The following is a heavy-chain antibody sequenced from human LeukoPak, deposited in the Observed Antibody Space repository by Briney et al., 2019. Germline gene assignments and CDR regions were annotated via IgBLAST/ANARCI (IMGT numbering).Heavy chain of an antibody. D-gene: IGHD6-19*01. V-gene: IGHV3-7*01. CDR2: IKEDGGQI. Sequence: PGGSLRLSCVGTGFSFSNYWMNWVRQAPGKGLEWVANIKEDGGQIYYVDSVKGRFAISRDNAKNSVYLQMNSLRAEDTAVYYCAGSSGWLFDYWGQGTLVAVSS. J-gene: IGHJ4*02. CDR1: GFSFSNYW. CDR3: AGSSGWLFDY.